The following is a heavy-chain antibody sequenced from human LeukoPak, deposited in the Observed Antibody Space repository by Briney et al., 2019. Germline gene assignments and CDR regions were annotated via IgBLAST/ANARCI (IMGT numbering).Heavy chain of an antibody. CDR3: ARGVGIAAAGTSWFDP. Sequence: SETLSLTCTVSGGSISSYYWSWIRQPPGKGLEWIGYIYYSGSTNYNPSLKSRVTISVDTSKNQFSLKLSSVTAADTAVYYWARGVGIAAAGTSWFDPWGQGTLVTVSS. CDR1: GGSISSYY. J-gene: IGHJ5*02. CDR2: IYYSGST. V-gene: IGHV4-59*01. D-gene: IGHD6-13*01.